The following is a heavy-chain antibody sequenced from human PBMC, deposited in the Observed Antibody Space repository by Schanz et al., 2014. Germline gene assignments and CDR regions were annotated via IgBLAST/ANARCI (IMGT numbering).Heavy chain of an antibody. CDR2: IYHTGST. Sequence: QVQLQESGPGLVKPSGTLSLTCAVSGASISSSNWWSWVRQPPGKGLEWIGEIYHTGSTNYNPSLKSRVTISIDTSNNQSSLKLNSVTAADTAVYYCARGGSVATIAPYTWFDPWGQGTLVTVSS. CDR1: GASISSSNW. V-gene: IGHV4-4*02. J-gene: IGHJ5*02. CDR3: ARGGSVATIAPYTWFDP. D-gene: IGHD5-12*01.